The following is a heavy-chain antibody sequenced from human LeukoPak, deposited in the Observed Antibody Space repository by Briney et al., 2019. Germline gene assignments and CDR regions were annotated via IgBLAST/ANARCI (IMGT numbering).Heavy chain of an antibody. Sequence: ASVKVSCKASGGTFSSYAISWVRQAPGQGLEWMGGIIPIFGTANYAQKFQGRVTITADESTSTAYMELSSLRSEDTAVYYCARGDCSSTSCYTGFLGWFDPWGQGTLVTVSS. D-gene: IGHD2-2*02. CDR3: ARGDCSSTSCYTGFLGWFDP. V-gene: IGHV1-69*13. CDR1: GGTFSSYA. CDR2: IIPIFGTA. J-gene: IGHJ5*02.